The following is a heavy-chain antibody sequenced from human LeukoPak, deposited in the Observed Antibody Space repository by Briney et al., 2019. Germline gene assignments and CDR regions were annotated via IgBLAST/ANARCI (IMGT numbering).Heavy chain of an antibody. V-gene: IGHV4-34*01. J-gene: IGHJ1*01. CDR2: INHSGST. D-gene: IGHD2-15*01. CDR3: ARGRWAYCSGGSCYSAYFQH. CDR1: GGSIRSYY. Sequence: SGTLSLTCTVSGGSIRSYYWSWIRQPPGKGLEWIGEINHSGSTNYNPSLKSRVTISVDTSKNQFSLKLSSVTAADTAVYYCARGRWAYCSGGSCYSAYFQHWGQGTLVTVSS.